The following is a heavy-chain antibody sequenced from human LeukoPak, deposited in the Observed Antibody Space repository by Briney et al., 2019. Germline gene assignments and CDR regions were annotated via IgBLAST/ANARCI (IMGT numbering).Heavy chain of an antibody. Sequence: PSQTLSLTCTVSGDSISSGDYYWSWLRQHPGKGLEWIGYIYYSGSTYYNPSLKSRLTISVDTSKNQFSLKLSSVTAADTAVYYCARGHDSGDYDIYWYFDLWGRGTLVSVSS. J-gene: IGHJ2*01. D-gene: IGHD4-17*01. CDR2: IYYSGST. CDR3: ARGHDSGDYDIYWYFDL. V-gene: IGHV4-31*03. CDR1: GDSISSGDYY.